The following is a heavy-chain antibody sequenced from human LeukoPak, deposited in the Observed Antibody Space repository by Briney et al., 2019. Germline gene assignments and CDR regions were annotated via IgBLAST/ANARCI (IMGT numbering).Heavy chain of an antibody. CDR1: GGSISGYY. V-gene: IGHV4-59*01. CDR3: ARDGSSLYYYYMDV. CDR2: IYYSGST. D-gene: IGHD6-6*01. J-gene: IGHJ6*03. Sequence: SETLSLTCTVSGGSISGYYWSWIRQPPGKGLEWIGYIYYSGSTNYNPSLKSRVTISVDTSKNQFSLKLSSVTAADTAVYYCARDGSSLYYYYMDVWGKGTTVTVSS.